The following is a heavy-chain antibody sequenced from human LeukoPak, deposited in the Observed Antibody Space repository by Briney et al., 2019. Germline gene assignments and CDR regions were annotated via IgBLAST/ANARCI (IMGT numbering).Heavy chain of an antibody. CDR3: AKGGYDSSSWYGYYYYYGMDV. CDR2: ISYDGSNK. Sequence: PGGSLRLSCVASGFTFSSYGMHWVRQAPGKGLEWVAVISYDGSNKYYADSVKGRFTISRDNSKNTLYLQMNSLRAEDTAVYYCAKGGYDSSSWYGYYYYYGMDVWGQGTTVTVSS. J-gene: IGHJ6*02. D-gene: IGHD6-13*01. V-gene: IGHV3-30*18. CDR1: GFTFSSYG.